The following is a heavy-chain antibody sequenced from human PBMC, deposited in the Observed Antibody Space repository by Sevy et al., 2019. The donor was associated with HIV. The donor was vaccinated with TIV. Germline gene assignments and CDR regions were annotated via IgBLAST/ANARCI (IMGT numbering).Heavy chain of an antibody. J-gene: IGHJ3*01. CDR1: GFTFSSYP. CDR3: VRETTMLPRGAFDF. CDR2: ISFDGTDK. D-gene: IGHD3-10*01. Sequence: GESLKISCAASGFTFSSYPMHWVRQAPGKGLEWVSFISFDGTDKYYADSVKGRFTITRYNSKNTLFLQMNSLRAEDTAFYYCVRETTMLPRGAFDFWGQGTMVTVSS. V-gene: IGHV3-30-3*01.